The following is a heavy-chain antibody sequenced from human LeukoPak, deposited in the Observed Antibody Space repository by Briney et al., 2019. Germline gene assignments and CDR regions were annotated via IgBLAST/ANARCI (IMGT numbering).Heavy chain of an antibody. V-gene: IGHV3-11*04. CDR1: GFTFSDYY. CDR2: ISSSGSTI. CDR3: ARGAHYDFWSGWLNYYYYYMDV. J-gene: IGHJ6*03. D-gene: IGHD3-3*01. Sequence: GGSLRLSCAASGFTFSDYYMSWIRQAPGKGLEWVSYISSSGSTIYYADSVKGRFTISRDNAKNSLYLLMNSLRAEDTAVYYCARGAHYDFWSGWLNYYYYYMDVWGKGTTVTVSS.